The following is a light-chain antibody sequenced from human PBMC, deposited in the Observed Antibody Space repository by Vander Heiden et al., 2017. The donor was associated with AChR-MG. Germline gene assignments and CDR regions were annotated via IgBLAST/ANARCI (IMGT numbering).Light chain of an antibody. CDR3: QQRSNWPPT. CDR2: DAS. Sequence: EIVLPQPPATLSLSPGDRATLSCRASQSVSSYLAWYQQKPGQAPRLLIYDASNRATGIPARFSGSGSGTDFTLTISSLEPEDFAVYYCQQRSNWPPTFGGGTKVEIK. V-gene: IGKV3-11*01. J-gene: IGKJ4*01. CDR1: QSVSSY.